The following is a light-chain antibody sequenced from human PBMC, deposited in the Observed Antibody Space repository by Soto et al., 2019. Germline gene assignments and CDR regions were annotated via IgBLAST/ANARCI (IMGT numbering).Light chain of an antibody. J-gene: IGLJ2*01. V-gene: IGLV2-14*03. CDR2: DVS. CDR1: SRDIGDYNY. CDR3: SSSTSSSTLVL. Sequence: QSALTQPASVSGSPGQSITISCTGTSRDIGDYNYVSWYQKHPGKAPKLMIFDVSDRPSGVSNRFSGSKSGNTASLTISGLQAEDEAEYYCSSSTSSSTLVLFGGGTKVTVL.